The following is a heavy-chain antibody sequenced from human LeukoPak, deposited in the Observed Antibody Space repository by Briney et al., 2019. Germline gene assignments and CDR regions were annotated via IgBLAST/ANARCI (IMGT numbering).Heavy chain of an antibody. CDR1: GFTFSSYG. Sequence: PGGSLRLSCAASGFTFSSYGMHWVRQAPGKGLEWVAFIRYDGSNKYYADSVKGRFTISRDNSKNTLYLQMNSLRAEDTAVYYCAKPLTYYYDSTSPDDAFDIWGQGTMVTVSS. J-gene: IGHJ3*02. CDR3: AKPLTYYYDSTSPDDAFDI. CDR2: IRYDGSNK. V-gene: IGHV3-30*02. D-gene: IGHD3-22*01.